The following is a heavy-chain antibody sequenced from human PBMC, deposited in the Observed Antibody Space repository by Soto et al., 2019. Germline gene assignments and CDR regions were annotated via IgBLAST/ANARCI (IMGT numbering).Heavy chain of an antibody. V-gene: IGHV3-23*01. J-gene: IGHJ4*02. CDR2: ISGSGGST. D-gene: IGHD6-19*01. CDR3: AKDRKSGSGWYWDY. Sequence: GGSLRLSCAASGFTFSSYAMSWVRQAPGKGLEWVSGISGSGGSTYYADSVKGRFTISRDNSKNTLYLQMNSLRAEDTAVYYCAKDRKSGSGWYWDYWGQGTLVTVSS. CDR1: GFTFSSYA.